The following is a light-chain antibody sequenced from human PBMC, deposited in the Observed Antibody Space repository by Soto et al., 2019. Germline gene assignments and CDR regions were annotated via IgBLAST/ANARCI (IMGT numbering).Light chain of an antibody. CDR3: AVWDYALSGFVL. Sequence: QSVLTQQPSASATPGQSVNISCAGSTANVGTNYVYWYRHFPGTVTELLMYRGNMRPAGVPDRYSSSNSSASAYMAISGLRPDDEGDYYCAVWDYALSGFVLFGVGTKLTVL. J-gene: IGLJ2*01. V-gene: IGLV1-47*01. CDR2: RGN. CDR1: TANVGTNY.